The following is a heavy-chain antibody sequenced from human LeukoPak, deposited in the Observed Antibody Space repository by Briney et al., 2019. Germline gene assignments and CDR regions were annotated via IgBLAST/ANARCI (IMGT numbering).Heavy chain of an antibody. Sequence: GASVKVSCKASGGTFSNYVISWVRQAPGQGLEWMGCVNPNSGDTNYAQKFQGSVTMTRDTSISTVYMELSRLRSDDTAVYYCARASGSYWWFDSWGQGTLVTVSS. CDR2: VNPNSGDT. J-gene: IGHJ5*01. CDR3: ARASGSYWWFDS. V-gene: IGHV1-2*02. CDR1: GGTFSNYV. D-gene: IGHD1-26*01.